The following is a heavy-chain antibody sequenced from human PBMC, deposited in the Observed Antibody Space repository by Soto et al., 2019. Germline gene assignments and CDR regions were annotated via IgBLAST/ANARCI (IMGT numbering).Heavy chain of an antibody. Sequence: QVQLQESGPGLVKPSQTLSLTCTVSGGSISSGGYYWSWIRQHPGKGLEWIGYIYYSGSTYYNPTLKSRVTISVDTSKNQFALKLSSVTAADTAVYYCARELRFGEDYYGMDVWGQGTTVTVSS. D-gene: IGHD3-10*01. CDR1: GGSISSGGYY. CDR3: ARELRFGEDYYGMDV. CDR2: IYYSGST. J-gene: IGHJ6*02. V-gene: IGHV4-31*03.